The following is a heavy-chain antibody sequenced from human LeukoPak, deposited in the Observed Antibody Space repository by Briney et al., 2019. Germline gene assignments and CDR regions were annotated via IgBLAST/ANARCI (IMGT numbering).Heavy chain of an antibody. D-gene: IGHD6-19*01. V-gene: IGHV1-69*06. J-gene: IGHJ6*03. CDR3: ARTKAVAGTRLGYYYYYMDV. Sequence: ASVTVSCTASGGTFSIYAISWVRQAPGRGLEWMGGIIPIFGTANYAQKFQGRVTITADKSTSTAYMGLSSLRSEDTAVYYCARTKAVAGTRLGYYYYYMDVWGKGTTVTVSS. CDR1: GGTFSIYA. CDR2: IIPIFGTA.